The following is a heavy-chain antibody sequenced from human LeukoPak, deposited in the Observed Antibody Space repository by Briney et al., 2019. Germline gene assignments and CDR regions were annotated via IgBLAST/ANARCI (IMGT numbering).Heavy chain of an antibody. J-gene: IGHJ4*02. Sequence: PSETLSLTCTVSGGSISSYYWSWIRQPPGKGLEWIGYIYYSGSTNYNPSLKSRVTISVDTSKNQFSLKLSSVTAADTAVYYCARDKYFYDSSASIRFDYWGPGTLVTASS. CDR3: ARDKYFYDSSASIRFDY. D-gene: IGHD3-22*01. CDR2: IYYSGST. V-gene: IGHV4-59*12. CDR1: GGSISSYY.